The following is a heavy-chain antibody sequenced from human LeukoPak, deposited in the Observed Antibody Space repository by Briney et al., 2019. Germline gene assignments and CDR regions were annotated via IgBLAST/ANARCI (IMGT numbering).Heavy chain of an antibody. CDR1: GYTFTGHY. D-gene: IGHD3-9*01. CDR3: ARGGYFDWLSPQFDP. Sequence: ASVKVSCKASGYTFTGHYLHWVRQAPGQGLEWMGWINPNIGGTNYAQKFQGRVTMTRDTSISTAYMELSRLRSDDTAVYYCARGGYFDWLSPQFDPWGQGTLVTVSS. V-gene: IGHV1-2*02. CDR2: INPNIGGT. J-gene: IGHJ5*02.